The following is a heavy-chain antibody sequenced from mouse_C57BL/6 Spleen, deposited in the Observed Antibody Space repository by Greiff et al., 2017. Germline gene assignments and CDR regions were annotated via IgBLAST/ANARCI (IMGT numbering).Heavy chain of an antibody. D-gene: IGHD2-1*01. J-gene: IGHJ4*01. CDR1: GYTFTSYW. CDR3: ARRDYGIYVGAMDY. CDR2: IYPSGSKT. V-gene: IGHV1-61*01. Sequence: QVHVKQSGAELVRPGSSVKLSCKASGYTFTSYWMAWVKQRPGQGLEWIGNIYPSGSKTHYNQKFKDKATLTVDKSSSTAYMQLSSLTSEDSAVYYSARRDYGIYVGAMDYWGTGTSVTVSS.